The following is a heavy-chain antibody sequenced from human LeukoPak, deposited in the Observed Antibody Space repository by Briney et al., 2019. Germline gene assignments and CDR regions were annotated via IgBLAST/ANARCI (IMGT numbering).Heavy chain of an antibody. J-gene: IGHJ4*02. D-gene: IGHD4-17*01. CDR2: IYYSGST. CDR1: GGSISSSSYY. CDR3: ARIIRERGDYVFGYYFDY. V-gene: IGHV4-39*01. Sequence: SETLSLICTVSGGSISSSSYYWGWIRQPPGKGLEWIGSIYYSGSTYYNPSLKSRVTISVDTSKNQFSLKLSSVTAADTAVYYCARIIRERGDYVFGYYFDYWGQGTLVTVSS.